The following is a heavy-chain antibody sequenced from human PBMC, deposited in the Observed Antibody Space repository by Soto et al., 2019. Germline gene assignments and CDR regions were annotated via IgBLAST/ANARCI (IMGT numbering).Heavy chain of an antibody. CDR2: INHSGST. CDR3: ARVLPRSVTRFYYYYMDV. D-gene: IGHD4-17*01. V-gene: IGHV4-34*01. CDR1: GGSLSGYF. Sequence: SETLSLTCAVYGGSLSGYFWSWVRQPPGKGLEWIGEINHSGSTNYNPSLKSRVTISVDTSKNQFSLKLSSVTAAGTAVYYCARVLPRSVTRFYYYYMDVWGKGTTVTVSS. J-gene: IGHJ6*03.